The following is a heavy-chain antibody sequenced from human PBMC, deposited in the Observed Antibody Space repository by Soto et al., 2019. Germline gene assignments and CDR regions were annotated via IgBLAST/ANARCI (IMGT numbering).Heavy chain of an antibody. CDR2: IIPIFGTA. CDR1: GGTFSSYA. Sequence: QVQLVQSGAEVKKPGSSVKVSCKASGGTFSSYAINWVRQAPGQGLEWMGGIIPIFGTADYAQKFQGRVTITADESPSTAYMELSSLRSEDTAVYYCARAVAGGVYYYYGMDVWGHGTTVTVSS. D-gene: IGHD6-19*01. J-gene: IGHJ6*02. V-gene: IGHV1-69*12. CDR3: ARAVAGGVYYYYGMDV.